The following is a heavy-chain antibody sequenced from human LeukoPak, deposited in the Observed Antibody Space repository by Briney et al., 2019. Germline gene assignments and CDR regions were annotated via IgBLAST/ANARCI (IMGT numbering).Heavy chain of an antibody. Sequence: GGSLRLSCAASGFTFSNYAMHWVRQAPGKGLEWLTLIRIDGSSKYYADFVKGRFTISRDNSKNTLYLQINSLRAEDTAVYYCARDQAGSGHYADYWGQGTLVTVSS. CDR2: IRIDGSSK. CDR3: ARDQAGSGHYADY. D-gene: IGHD3-10*01. J-gene: IGHJ4*02. V-gene: IGHV3-30*02. CDR1: GFTFSNYA.